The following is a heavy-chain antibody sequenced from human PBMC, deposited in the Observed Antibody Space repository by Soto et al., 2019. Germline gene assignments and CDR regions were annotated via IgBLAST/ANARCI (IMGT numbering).Heavy chain of an antibody. CDR1: GYSISSSNW. V-gene: IGHV4-28*01. CDR3: ARSAVAITSVGYFDY. J-gene: IGHJ4*02. D-gene: IGHD3-22*01. CDR2: IYYSGST. Sequence: QVQLQESGPGLVKPSDTLSLTCAVSGYSISSSNWWGWIRQPPGKGLEWIGYIYYSGSTYYNPSLKSRVTMSVDTSKNQSSLKLSFVTAVDTAVYYCARSAVAITSVGYFDYWGQGTLVTVSS.